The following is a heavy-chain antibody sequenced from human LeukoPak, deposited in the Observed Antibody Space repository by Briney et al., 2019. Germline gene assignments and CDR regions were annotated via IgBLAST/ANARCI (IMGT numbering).Heavy chain of an antibody. CDR3: ARDAVWFGELLYFPIDY. Sequence: PGGSLRLSCAASGFTFSSYSMNWVRQAPGKGLEWVSSITSSSSYIYYADSVKGRFTISRDNAKNSLYLQMNSLRAEDTAVYYCARDAVWFGELLYFPIDYWGQGTLVTVSS. CDR2: ITSSSSYI. D-gene: IGHD3-10*01. J-gene: IGHJ4*02. V-gene: IGHV3-21*01. CDR1: GFTFSSYS.